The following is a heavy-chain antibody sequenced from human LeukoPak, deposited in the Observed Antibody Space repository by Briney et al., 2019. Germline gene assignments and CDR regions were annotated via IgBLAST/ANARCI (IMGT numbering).Heavy chain of an antibody. CDR3: ARGGVYSDSSGYYCFDP. CDR1: GYTFTGYY. V-gene: IGHV1-2*02. Sequence: ASVKVSCKASGYTFTGYYMHWVRQAPGQGLEWMGWINPNSGGTNYAQKFQGRVTMTRDTSISTAYMELSRLRSDDTAVYYCARGGVYSDSSGYYCFDPWGQGTLVTVSS. J-gene: IGHJ5*02. CDR2: INPNSGGT. D-gene: IGHD3-22*01.